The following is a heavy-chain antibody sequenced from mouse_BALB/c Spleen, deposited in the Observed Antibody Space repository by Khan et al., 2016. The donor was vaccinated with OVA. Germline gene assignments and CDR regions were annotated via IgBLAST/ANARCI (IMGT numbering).Heavy chain of an antibody. CDR1: GFSLSSYD. V-gene: IGHV2-3*01. J-gene: IGHJ3*01. CDR3: DRGAYYGKPSAY. D-gene: IGHD2-10*01. CDR2: IWGDGST. Sequence: QVQLKQSGPGLVAPSQSLSITCTVSGFSLSSYDVSWVRQPPGKGLEWLGIIWGDGSTNYHSPFRSRLIISKDNLKSQVFLKLNSLQTDDTATYYSDRGAYYGKPSAYWGQGTLVTVFA.